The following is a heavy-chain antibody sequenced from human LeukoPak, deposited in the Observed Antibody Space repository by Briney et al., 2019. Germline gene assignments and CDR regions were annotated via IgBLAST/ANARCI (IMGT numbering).Heavy chain of an antibody. V-gene: IGHV4-4*02. CDR1: GGSILTTNW. J-gene: IGHJ4*02. CDR3: ARESGAFSPFGF. CDR2: VHLNGTS. Sequence: SETLSLTCAVSGGSILTTNWWSWVRQPPGKGLEWIGEVHLNGTSNYNPSLKSRVSMSIDKSKNQLSLKLTSVTAADTAMYYCARESGAFSPFGFWGQGTLVTVSS. D-gene: IGHD1-26*01.